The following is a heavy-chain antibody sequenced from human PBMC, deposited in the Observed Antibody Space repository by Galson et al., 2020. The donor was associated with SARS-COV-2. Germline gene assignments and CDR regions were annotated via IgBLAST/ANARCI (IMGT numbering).Heavy chain of an antibody. Sequence: GESLKISCAASGFTFSSYSMNWVRQAPGKGLEWVSSISSSSSYIYYADSVKGRFTISRDNAKNSLYLQMNSLRAEDTAVYYCARDSSGSWYFDYWGQGTLVTVSS. D-gene: IGHD1-26*01. J-gene: IGHJ4*02. CDR3: ARDSSGSWYFDY. V-gene: IGHV3-21*01. CDR2: ISSSSSYI. CDR1: GFTFSSYS.